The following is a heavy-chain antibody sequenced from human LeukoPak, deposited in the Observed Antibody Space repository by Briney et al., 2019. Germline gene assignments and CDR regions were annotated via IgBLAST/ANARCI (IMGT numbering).Heavy chain of an antibody. Sequence: ASVKVSCKASGYIFTGYYMHWVRQAPGQGLEWMGWVNPNSGGTNYAQKFQGRVAMTRDTSISTAYMELSSLRSDDTAVYYCATARDRNSVYSSLDYWGQGTLVTVSS. CDR3: ATARDRNSVYSSLDY. J-gene: IGHJ4*02. CDR1: GYIFTGYY. V-gene: IGHV1-2*02. D-gene: IGHD5/OR15-5a*01. CDR2: VNPNSGGT.